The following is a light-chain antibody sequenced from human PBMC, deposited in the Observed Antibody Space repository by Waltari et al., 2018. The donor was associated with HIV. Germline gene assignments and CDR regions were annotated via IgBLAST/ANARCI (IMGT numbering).Light chain of an antibody. V-gene: IGLV2-23*02. Sequence: QSALTQIASVSGSPGPSIPISCTGTSSDVQIYNLVSWYQHRPGKAPKLIIYEVTKRPFGISSRCSGSKSGNMASLTISGLQAEDEADYYCCSYAGTSDYVIFGGGTKLTVL. CDR2: EVT. CDR3: CSYAGTSDYVI. CDR1: SSDVQIYNL. J-gene: IGLJ2*01.